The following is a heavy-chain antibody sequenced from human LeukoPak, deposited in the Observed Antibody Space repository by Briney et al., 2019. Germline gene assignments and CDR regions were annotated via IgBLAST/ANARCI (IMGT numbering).Heavy chain of an antibody. V-gene: IGHV1-46*01. J-gene: IGHJ6*02. CDR3: AREVTMVRGVITKFYYYGMDV. Sequence: ASVKVSCKASGYTFTSYYMHWVRQAPGQGLEWMGIINPSGGSTNYAQKLQGRVTMTADTSTSTLYMELRSLRSDDTAVYYCAREVTMVRGVITKFYYYGMDVWGQGTTVTVSS. CDR2: INPSGGST. D-gene: IGHD3-10*01. CDR1: GYTFTSYY.